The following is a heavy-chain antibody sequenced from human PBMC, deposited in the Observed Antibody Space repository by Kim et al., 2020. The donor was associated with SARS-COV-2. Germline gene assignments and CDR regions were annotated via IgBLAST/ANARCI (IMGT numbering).Heavy chain of an antibody. J-gene: IGHJ4*02. V-gene: IGHV4-34*01. Sequence: SETLSLTCAVYGGSFSGYYWSWIRQPPGKGLEWIGEINHSGSTNYNPSLKSRVTISVDTSKNQFSLKLSSVTAADTAVYYCARSLQITHFDYWGQGTLVTVSS. CDR2: INHSGST. D-gene: IGHD1-1*01. CDR3: ARSLQITHFDY. CDR1: GGSFSGYY.